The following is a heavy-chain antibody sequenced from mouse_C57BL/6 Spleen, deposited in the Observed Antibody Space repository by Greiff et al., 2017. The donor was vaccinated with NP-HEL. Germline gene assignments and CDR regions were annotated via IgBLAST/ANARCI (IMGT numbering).Heavy chain of an antibody. J-gene: IGHJ2*01. V-gene: IGHV1-55*01. D-gene: IGHD1-1*01. CDR2: IYPGSGST. Sequence: QVQLQQSGAELVKPGASVKMSCKASGYTFTSYWITWVKQRPGQGLEWSGDIYPGSGSTNYNEKFKSKATLTVDTSSSTAYMQLSSLTSEDSAVYYCARWRGSRSFDYWGQGTTLTVSS. CDR1: GYTFTSYW. CDR3: ARWRGSRSFDY.